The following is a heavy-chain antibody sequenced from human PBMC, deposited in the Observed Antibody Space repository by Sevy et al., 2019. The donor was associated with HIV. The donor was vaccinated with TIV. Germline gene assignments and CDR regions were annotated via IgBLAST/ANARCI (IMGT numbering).Heavy chain of an antibody. D-gene: IGHD3-3*01. CDR1: GFIFTDYW. J-gene: IGHJ4*02. V-gene: IGHV3-7*01. CDR2: IKQDQSEK. CDR3: AREVGGFNWRPYYFDS. Sequence: GGSLRLSCETSGFIFTDYWMSWVRQIPGKGLEWVATIKQDQSEKYYVDSVKGRFAISRDSAKKSVSLQMNGLRAEDTALYFCAREVGGFNWRPYYFDSWGQGTLVTASS.